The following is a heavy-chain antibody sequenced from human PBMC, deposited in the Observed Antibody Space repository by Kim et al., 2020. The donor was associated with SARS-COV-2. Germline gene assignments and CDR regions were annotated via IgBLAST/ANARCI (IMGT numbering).Heavy chain of an antibody. CDR1: GFTFGDYA. Sequence: GGSLRLFCTASGFTFGDYAMSWVRQAPGKGLEWVGFIRSKAYGGTTEYAASVKGRFTISRDDSKSIAYLQMNSLKTEDTAVYYCTRDVGLLHNYYYYGMDVWGQGTTVTVSS. CDR2: IRSKAYGGTT. J-gene: IGHJ6*02. V-gene: IGHV3-49*04. D-gene: IGHD2-15*01. CDR3: TRDVGLLHNYYYYGMDV.